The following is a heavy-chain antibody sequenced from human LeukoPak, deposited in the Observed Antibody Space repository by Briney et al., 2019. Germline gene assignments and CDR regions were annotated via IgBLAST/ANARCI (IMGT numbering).Heavy chain of an antibody. J-gene: IGHJ4*02. V-gene: IGHV3-74*01. CDR2: TNTDGSIT. CDR1: GFTFSGYW. D-gene: IGHD6-25*01. CDR3: ARDQASGLDY. Sequence: PGGSLRLSCTASGFTFSGYWMNWVRHAPGKGLVWVSRTNTDGSITTYADSVKGRFTVSRDNAKNTLYLQMSSLRAEDTAVYYCARDQASGLDYWGQGTLVTVSS.